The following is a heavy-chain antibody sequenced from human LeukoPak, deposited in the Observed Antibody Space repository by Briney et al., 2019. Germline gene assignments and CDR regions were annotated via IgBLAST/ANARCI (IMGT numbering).Heavy chain of an antibody. J-gene: IGHJ5*02. V-gene: IGHV1-3*01. Sequence: ASVNVSCKASRYTFTSYAMHWVRQAPGQRLEWMGWINAGNGNTKYSQKFQGRVTITRDTSASTAYMELSSLRSEDTAVYYCARYYDSSGYRVLWNWFDPWGQGTLVTVSS. CDR3: ARYYDSSGYRVLWNWFDP. CDR1: RYTFTSYA. CDR2: INAGNGNT. D-gene: IGHD3-22*01.